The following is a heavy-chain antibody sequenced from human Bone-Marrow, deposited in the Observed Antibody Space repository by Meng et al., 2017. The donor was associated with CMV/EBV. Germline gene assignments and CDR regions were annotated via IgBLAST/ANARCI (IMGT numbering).Heavy chain of an antibody. CDR2: ISSSGSTI. CDR3: ASTTSSGWYRWFDP. V-gene: IGHV3-48*04. Sequence: GESLKISCAASGFTFSSYSMNWVRQAPGKGLEWVSYISSSGSTIYYADSVKGRFTISRDNAKNSLYLQMNSLRAEDTAVYYCASTTSSGWYRWFDPWGQGTLVTVSS. CDR1: GFTFSSYS. J-gene: IGHJ5*02. D-gene: IGHD6-19*01.